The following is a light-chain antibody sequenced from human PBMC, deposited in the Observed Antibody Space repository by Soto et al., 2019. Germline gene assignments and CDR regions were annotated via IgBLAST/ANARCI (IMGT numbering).Light chain of an antibody. CDR2: EVS. CDR1: SSDIGTYDY. CDR3: GSFSHTSTLYV. J-gene: IGLJ1*01. V-gene: IGLV2-14*01. Sequence: QSVLTQPASVSGSPGQSITISCTGTSSDIGTYDYVSWYQQHSGKAPKLMIYEVSNRPSGVSNRFSGSKSANTASLTISGLQAEDEADYFCGSFSHTSTLYVFGTGTKVTVL.